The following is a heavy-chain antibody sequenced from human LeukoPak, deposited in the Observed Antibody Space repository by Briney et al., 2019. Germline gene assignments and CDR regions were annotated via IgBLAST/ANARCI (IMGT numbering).Heavy chain of an antibody. Sequence: ASVKVSCKVSGYMFTELSMHWVRQAPGKGLEWMGGFDPEDGETIYAQKFQGRVTMTEDTSTDTAYMELSSLRSEDMAVYYCATDQGHCSGGSCYSGFYWGQGTLVTVSS. D-gene: IGHD2-15*01. V-gene: IGHV1-24*01. J-gene: IGHJ4*02. CDR2: FDPEDGET. CDR3: ATDQGHCSGGSCYSGFY. CDR1: GYMFTELS.